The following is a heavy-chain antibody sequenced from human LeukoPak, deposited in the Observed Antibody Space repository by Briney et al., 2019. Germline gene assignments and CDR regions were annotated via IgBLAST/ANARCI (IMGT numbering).Heavy chain of an antibody. V-gene: IGHV4-30-4*08. Sequence: PSETLSLTCTISGGSISSGDYYWSWLRQPPGKGLEWIGYIFYSGSTYYNPSLESRVTLSVDTSKNQFSLKLNSMTAADTAVYYCARHVRYYYDSSGYQVWFDPWGQGTLVTVSS. CDR1: GGSISSGDYY. CDR3: ARHVRYYYDSSGYQVWFDP. J-gene: IGHJ5*02. CDR2: IFYSGST. D-gene: IGHD3-22*01.